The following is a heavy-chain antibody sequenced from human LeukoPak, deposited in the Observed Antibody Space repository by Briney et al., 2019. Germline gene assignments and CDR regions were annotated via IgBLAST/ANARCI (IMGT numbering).Heavy chain of an antibody. CDR3: ANHYDSSGYYRQVY. CDR1: GFTFNAYA. CDR2: ISGSGGST. Sequence: GGSLRLSCAASGFTFNAYAMSWVRQAPGKGLEWVSGISGSGGSTYYADSVKGRFTISRDNSKNTLYLQMNSLRAEDTAVYYCANHYDSSGYYRQVYWGQGTLVTVSS. D-gene: IGHD3-22*01. J-gene: IGHJ4*02. V-gene: IGHV3-23*01.